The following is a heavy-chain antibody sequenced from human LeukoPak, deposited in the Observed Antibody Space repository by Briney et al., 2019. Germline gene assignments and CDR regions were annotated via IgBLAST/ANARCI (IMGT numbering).Heavy chain of an antibody. J-gene: IGHJ4*02. CDR3: ARLTTVTNLDFDY. CDR1: GFTVSSNY. D-gene: IGHD4-11*01. V-gene: IGHV3-66*01. Sequence: PPGGSLRLSCAASGFTVSSNYMSRVRQAPGKGLEWVSVIYSGGSTYYADSVKGRFTISRDNSKNTLYLQMNSLRAEDTAAYYCARLTTVTNLDFDYWGQGTLVTVSS. CDR2: IYSGGST.